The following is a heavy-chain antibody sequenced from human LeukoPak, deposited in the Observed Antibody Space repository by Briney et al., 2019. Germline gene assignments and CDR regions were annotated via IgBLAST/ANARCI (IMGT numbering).Heavy chain of an antibody. Sequence: GASVKVSCKASGYTFSSNYMHWVRQAPGQGLEWMGIINPSGGSTSYAQKFQGRVTMTRDMSTSTVYMELSSLRSEDTAVYYCARDPPYGDYSFRGLCLDYWGQGTLVTVSS. CDR2: INPSGGST. D-gene: IGHD4-17*01. J-gene: IGHJ4*02. CDR3: ARDPPYGDYSFRGLCLDY. CDR1: GYTFSSNY. V-gene: IGHV1-46*01.